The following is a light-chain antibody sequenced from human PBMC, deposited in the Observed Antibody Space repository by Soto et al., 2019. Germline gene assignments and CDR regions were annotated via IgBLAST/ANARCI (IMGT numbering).Light chain of an antibody. CDR1: QDISRW. J-gene: IGKJ1*01. V-gene: IGKV1-5*01. CDR2: DAS. CDR3: QQYNGYRTWT. Sequence: IPMTQSPATLSASVGDRVSITCRASQDISRWLAWYQQKPGKAPKVLIWDASSLQRGVPSRFTGSGSGTEFTLTINGLQPDDFATYYCQQYNGYRTWTFGQGTKVDI.